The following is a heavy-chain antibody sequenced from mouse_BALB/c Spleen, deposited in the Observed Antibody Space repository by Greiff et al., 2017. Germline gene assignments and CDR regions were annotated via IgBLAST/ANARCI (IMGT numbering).Heavy chain of an antibody. D-gene: IGHD4-1*01. CDR1: GYTFTSYW. CDR2: IYPGNSDT. Sequence: EVQLQQSGTVLARPGASVKMSCKASGYTFTSYWMHWVKQRPGQGLEWIGAIYPGNSDTSYNQKFKGKAKLTAVTSTSTAYMELSSLTNEDSAVYYCTSGRLLGYFDVWGAGTTVTVSS. CDR3: TSGRLLGYFDV. J-gene: IGHJ1*01. V-gene: IGHV1-5*01.